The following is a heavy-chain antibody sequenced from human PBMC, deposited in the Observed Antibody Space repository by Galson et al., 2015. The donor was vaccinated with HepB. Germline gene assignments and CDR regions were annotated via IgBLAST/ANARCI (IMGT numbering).Heavy chain of an antibody. CDR3: ARGGYCSGSGCHSWDTRDYHYYGLDV. D-gene: IGHD2-15*01. Sequence: AVRVSCKASGDEFLRYGFMWVRQARGRGLEGMGWISPYNGHTKDAQNLQVRASLTTDTPTRPVYLGLRSLRSHDPAVYYCARGGYCSGSGCHSWDTRDYHYYGLDVWGQGTTVTVSS. J-gene: IGHJ6*02. CDR1: GDEFLRYG. V-gene: IGHV1-18*01. CDR2: ISPYNGHT.